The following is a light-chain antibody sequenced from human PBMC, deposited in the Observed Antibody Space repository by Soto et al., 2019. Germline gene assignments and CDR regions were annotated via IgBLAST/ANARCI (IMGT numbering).Light chain of an antibody. CDR2: GAS. J-gene: IGKJ4*01. V-gene: IGKV3-15*01. Sequence: EIVMTQSPATLSVSPGERATLSCRASQSVSSDLAWYQQKPGQTPRLLIYGASTRATGIPARFSGSGSGTEFPPTLSSLQSEAFAVYFCQQYNSWPPLTFGGGTKVEIK. CDR3: QQYNSWPPLT. CDR1: QSVSSD.